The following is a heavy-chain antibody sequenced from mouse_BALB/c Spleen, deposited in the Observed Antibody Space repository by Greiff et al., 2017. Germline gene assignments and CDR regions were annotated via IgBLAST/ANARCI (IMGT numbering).Heavy chain of an antibody. Sequence: EVKLMESGPGLVKPSQSLSLTCTVTGYSITSDYAWNWIRQFPGNKLEWMGYISYSGSTSYNPSLKSRISITRDTSKNQFFLQLNSVTTEDTATYYCARMGMGYYAMDYWGQGTSVTVSS. CDR3: ARMGMGYYAMDY. CDR2: ISYSGST. J-gene: IGHJ4*01. CDR1: GYSITSDYA. D-gene: IGHD4-1*01. V-gene: IGHV3-2*02.